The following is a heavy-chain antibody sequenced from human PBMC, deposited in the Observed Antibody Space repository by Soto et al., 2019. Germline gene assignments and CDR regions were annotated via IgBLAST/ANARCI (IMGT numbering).Heavy chain of an antibody. CDR3: ARGSSSWYGYCYYGMDV. D-gene: IGHD6-13*01. CDR2: INPNSGGT. J-gene: IGHJ6*02. CDR1: GYTFTGYY. V-gene: IGHV1-2*02. Sequence: GASVKVSCKASGYTFTGYYMHWVRQAPGQGLEWMGWINPNSGGTNYAQKFRGRVTMTRNTSISTAYMELSSLRSEDTAVYYCARGSSSWYGYCYYGMDVWGQGTTVTVSS.